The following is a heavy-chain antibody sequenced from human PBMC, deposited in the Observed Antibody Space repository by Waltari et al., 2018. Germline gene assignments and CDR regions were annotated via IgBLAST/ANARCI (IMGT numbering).Heavy chain of an antibody. CDR1: GGSISRYY. J-gene: IGHJ6*02. CDR3: ARVHDPPADIPTVGMGLSCGMDV. D-gene: IGHD6-13*01. V-gene: IGHV4-59*01. CDR2: IYYTGST. Sequence: QVQLQESGPGLVKPSETLSLTCTVSGGSISRYYWSWIRQPPGKGLEWIGYIYYTGSTNYNPSLKSRVTISVDTSKNQFSLKLSSVTAADTAVYYCARVHDPPADIPTVGMGLSCGMDVWGQGTTVTVSS.